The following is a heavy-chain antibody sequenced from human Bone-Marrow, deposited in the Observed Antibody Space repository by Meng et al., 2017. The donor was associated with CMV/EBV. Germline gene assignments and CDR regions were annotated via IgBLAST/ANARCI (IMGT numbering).Heavy chain of an antibody. CDR3: AKDIGEATVTTYGMDV. J-gene: IGHJ6*01. CDR1: GFTFSSYW. CDR2: INSDGSST. V-gene: IGHV3-74*01. Sequence: GESLKISCAASGFTFSSYWMHWVRQAPGKGLVWVSRINSDGSSTSYADSVKGRFTISRDNAKNSLYLQMNSLRAEDTALYYCAKDIGEATVTTYGMDVWGQGTTVTVYS. D-gene: IGHD4-11*01.